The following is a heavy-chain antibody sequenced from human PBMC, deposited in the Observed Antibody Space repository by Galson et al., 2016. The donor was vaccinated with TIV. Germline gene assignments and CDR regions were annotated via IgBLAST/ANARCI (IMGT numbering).Heavy chain of an antibody. V-gene: IGHV3-33*01. CDR2: IWYDGTNT. J-gene: IGHJ3*01. Sequence: SLRLSCATSGFTLPNYGMTWVRRAPGKGLEWVAVIWYDGTNTHYADSVKGRFTISKDNSENTLNLQMNTLRAEETAVYYCARTGANTLYSGGYGDDDGFDFWGQGTMVTVSS. CDR3: ARTGANTLYSGGYGDDDGFDF. CDR1: GFTLPNYG. D-gene: IGHD1-26*01.